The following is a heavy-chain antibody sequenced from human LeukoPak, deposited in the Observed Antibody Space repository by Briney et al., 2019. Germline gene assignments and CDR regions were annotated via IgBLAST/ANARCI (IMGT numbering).Heavy chain of an antibody. D-gene: IGHD1-26*01. V-gene: IGHV3-23*01. Sequence: PGGSLRLSCAASGFTLSSYAMTWVRQAPGRGLEWVSSVDGGGGGTYYADSVKGRFTISRDNSKNTLYLQVNSLRAEDTAVYYCAKGGKWDVTPFDYWGQGTLVTVSS. CDR3: AKGGKWDVTPFDY. CDR1: GFTLSSYA. CDR2: VDGGGGGT. J-gene: IGHJ4*02.